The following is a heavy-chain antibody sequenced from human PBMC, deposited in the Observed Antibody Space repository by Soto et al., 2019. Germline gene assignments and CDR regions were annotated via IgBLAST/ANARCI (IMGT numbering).Heavy chain of an antibody. CDR2: ISFDGNIQ. CDR3: AKVSEGSMITFGGVSAY. D-gene: IGHD3-16*01. V-gene: IGHV3-30*18. Sequence: QVQLVESGGGVVQPGRSLRLSCAASGFTFSTYGMHWVRQAPGKGLEWVAGISFDGNIQYYADSVKGRFTISRDNSKNTLYLQMDSLRAEDTAVYYCAKVSEGSMITFGGVSAYWGQGTLVTVSS. J-gene: IGHJ4*02. CDR1: GFTFSTYG.